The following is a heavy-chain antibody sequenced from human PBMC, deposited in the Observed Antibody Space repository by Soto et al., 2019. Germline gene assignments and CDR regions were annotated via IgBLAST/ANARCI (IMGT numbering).Heavy chain of an antibody. Sequence: SGGSLRLSCAASGFTFSSYAMSWVRQAPGKGLEWVSAISGSGGSTYYADSVKGRFTISRDNSKNTLYLQMNSLRAEDTAVYYCAKHAEHLFRLRGPAEYYPHWCQGTLLTGSS. D-gene: IGHD2-21*01. J-gene: IGHJ1*01. CDR2: ISGSGGST. CDR3: AKHAEHLFRLRGPAEYYPH. V-gene: IGHV3-23*01. CDR1: GFTFSSYA.